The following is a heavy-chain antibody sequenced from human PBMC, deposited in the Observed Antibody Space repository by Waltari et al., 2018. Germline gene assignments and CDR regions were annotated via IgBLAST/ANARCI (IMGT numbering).Heavy chain of an antibody. V-gene: IGHV3-74*01. Sequence: TFRSFWVFWVRQAPGKGLVWVSRLPTDEGRTAYADSVKGRFTISVDNAKNTLYLQMNSLRDEDTAVYYCLTGPPGYWGQGTLVAVSS. D-gene: IGHD1-20*01. CDR1: TFRSFW. CDR2: LPTDEGRT. J-gene: IGHJ4*02. CDR3: LTGPPGY.